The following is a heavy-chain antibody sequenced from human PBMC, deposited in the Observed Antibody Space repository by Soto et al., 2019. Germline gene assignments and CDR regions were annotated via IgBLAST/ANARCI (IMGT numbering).Heavy chain of an antibody. J-gene: IGHJ4*02. V-gene: IGHV1-69*04. CDR2: IIPILGIA. Sequence: ASVKVSCKASGGTFSSYTISWVRQAPGQGLEWMGRIIPILGIANYAQKFQGRVTITADKSTSTAYMELSSLRSEDTAVYYCARDSTTVVTQEVLAYYFDDWGQGTLVTVSS. CDR3: ARDSTTVVTQEVLAYYFDD. D-gene: IGHD4-17*01. CDR1: GGTFSSYT.